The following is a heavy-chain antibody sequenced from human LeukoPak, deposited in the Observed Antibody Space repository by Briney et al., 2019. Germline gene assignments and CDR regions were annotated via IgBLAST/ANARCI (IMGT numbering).Heavy chain of an antibody. Sequence: GGSLRLSCAASGFTFSSYVMSWVRQAPGKGLEWVSTIIGSGRNTYYADSVKGRFTISRDNSKNTLYLQMNSLRAEDTAVYYCAKRHSPGLYYFHYWGQGTLVTVSS. D-gene: IGHD3-3*02. V-gene: IGHV3-23*01. CDR2: IIGSGRNT. CDR3: AKRHSPGLYYFHY. CDR1: GFTFSSYV. J-gene: IGHJ4*02.